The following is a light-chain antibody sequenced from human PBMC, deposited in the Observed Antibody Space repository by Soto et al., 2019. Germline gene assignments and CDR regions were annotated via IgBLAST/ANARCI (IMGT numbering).Light chain of an antibody. CDR3: QQYVNSPVT. CDR2: GAS. V-gene: IGKV3-20*01. Sequence: EIVLTQSPDTLYLSPGEGATLSCRASQRVNSSYLAWYQQKPGQAPRLLISGASDRATGVPARVSGSGYGTDFTLTLSRLGPEDFAVYYCQQYVNSPVTFGQGTKLQMK. CDR1: QRVNSSY. J-gene: IGKJ2*01.